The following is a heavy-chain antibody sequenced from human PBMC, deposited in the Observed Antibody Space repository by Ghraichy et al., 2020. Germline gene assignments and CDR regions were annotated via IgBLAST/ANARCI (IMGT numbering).Heavy chain of an antibody. CDR3: AKSSAVELRFLEWLSSDYGMDV. D-gene: IGHD3-3*01. CDR1: GFTFSSYA. CDR2: ISGSGGST. J-gene: IGHJ6*02. V-gene: IGHV3-23*01. Sequence: GESLNISCAASGFTFSSYAMSWVRQAPGKGLEWVSAISGSGGSTYYADSVKGRFTISRDNSKNTLYLQMNSLRAEDMAVYYCAKSSAVELRFLEWLSSDYGMDVWGQGTTVTVSS.